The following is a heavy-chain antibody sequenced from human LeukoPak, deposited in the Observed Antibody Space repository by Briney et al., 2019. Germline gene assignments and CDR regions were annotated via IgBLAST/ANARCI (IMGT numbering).Heavy chain of an antibody. D-gene: IGHD3-3*01. Sequence: GGSLRLSCAASGFTFSSYAMSWVRQAPGKGLEWVSAISGSGGSTYYADPVKGRFTISRDNSKNTLYLQMNSLRAEDTAVYYCADDFWSDYYYMDVWGKGTTVTVSS. V-gene: IGHV3-23*01. CDR2: ISGSGGST. J-gene: IGHJ6*03. CDR3: ADDFWSDYYYMDV. CDR1: GFTFSSYA.